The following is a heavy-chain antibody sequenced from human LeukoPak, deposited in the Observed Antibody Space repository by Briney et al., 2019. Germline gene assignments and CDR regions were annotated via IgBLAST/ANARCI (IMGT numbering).Heavy chain of an antibody. CDR1: GGSISSGGYS. Sequence: SETLSLTCAVSGGSISSGGYSWSWIRQPPGKGLEWIGYIYHSGSTYYNPSLKSRVTISVDRSENQFSLKLSSVTAADTAVYYCAGKGTYYYDSSGYDDAFDIWGQGTMVTVSS. V-gene: IGHV4-30-2*01. J-gene: IGHJ3*02. D-gene: IGHD3-22*01. CDR3: AGKGTYYYDSSGYDDAFDI. CDR2: IYHSGST.